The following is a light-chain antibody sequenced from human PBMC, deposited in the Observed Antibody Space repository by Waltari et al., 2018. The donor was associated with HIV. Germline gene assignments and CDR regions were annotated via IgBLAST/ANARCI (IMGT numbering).Light chain of an antibody. CDR1: QNVLYTSNNINY. J-gene: IGKJ1*01. CDR2: WAS. CDR3: QQYYSVPPT. V-gene: IGKV4-1*01. Sequence: DIVMTQSPDSLAVSLGERATINCKSSQNVLYTSNNINYLAWYQQKPGQPPKLLIYWASTRESGVPDRFSGSGSGTDFTLTISSLQAEDVAVYFCQQYYSVPPTFGQGTKVEIK.